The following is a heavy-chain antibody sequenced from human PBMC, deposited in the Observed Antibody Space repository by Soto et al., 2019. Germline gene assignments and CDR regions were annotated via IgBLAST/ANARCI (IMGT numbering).Heavy chain of an antibody. CDR3: AREDENSGHAGTFHH. CDR2: IPSRAGDIK. CDR1: GFTFSNYV. J-gene: IGHJ1*01. Sequence: VQLVESGGGVVQPGRSLRLSCAASGFTFSNYVIHWVRQAPGKGLEWVALIPSRAGDIKQYADSVKGRFTISRDNSKNTLSLQMDSLRAEDTAVYYCAREDENSGHAGTFHHWGQGTQVTVSS. D-gene: IGHD3-22*01. V-gene: IGHV3-30-3*01.